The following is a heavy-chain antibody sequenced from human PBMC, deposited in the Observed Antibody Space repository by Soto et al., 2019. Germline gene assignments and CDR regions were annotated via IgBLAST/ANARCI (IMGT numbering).Heavy chain of an antibody. V-gene: IGHV3-23*01. CDR2: VSGHAINT. CDR1: GFTFTTYA. D-gene: IGHD3-22*01. Sequence: GGSLRLSCAAPGFTFTTYAMSWVRQAPGKGLEWVAGVSGHAINTYYADSIKGRFTISRDNSKNTVYVQLSGLRAEDTSIYYCAKGLGYYDSSALDYWGQGTPVTVSS. J-gene: IGHJ4*02. CDR3: AKGLGYYDSSALDY.